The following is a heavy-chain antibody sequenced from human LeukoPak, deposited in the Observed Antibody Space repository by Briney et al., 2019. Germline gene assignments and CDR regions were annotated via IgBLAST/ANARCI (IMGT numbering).Heavy chain of an antibody. CDR2: ISVYNGNT. D-gene: IGHD4-17*01. V-gene: IGHV1-18*04. Sequence: ASVKVSCKASGYTFTSYGISWVRQAPGQGLEWMGWISVYNGNTNHAQKPQSRVTMTTDTSTSTAYMELRSLRSDDTAVYYCARVDYGDYEMIDYWGQGTLVTVSS. CDR3: ARVDYGDYEMIDY. CDR1: GYTFTSYG. J-gene: IGHJ4*02.